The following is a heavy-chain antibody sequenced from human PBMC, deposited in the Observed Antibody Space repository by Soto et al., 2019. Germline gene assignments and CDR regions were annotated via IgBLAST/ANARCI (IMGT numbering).Heavy chain of an antibody. V-gene: IGHV3-7*01. CDR1: GFTFSSYW. CDR2: IKQDGSEK. D-gene: IGHD6-13*01. Sequence: GGSLRLSCAASGFTFSSYWMSWVRQAPGKGLEWVADIKQDGSEKHYVDSVKGRFTISRDNVENSLYLQINSLRAEDTAVYYCARDHTSPGITGDYWGQGTLVTVSS. J-gene: IGHJ4*02. CDR3: ARDHTSPGITGDY.